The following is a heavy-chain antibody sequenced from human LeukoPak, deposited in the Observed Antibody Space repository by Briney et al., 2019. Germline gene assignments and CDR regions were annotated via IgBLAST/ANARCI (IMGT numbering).Heavy chain of an antibody. Sequence: PGGSLRLSCAASGFTFNRYGMKWVRQAPGKGLEWISSISSSSTYIYYADSVKGRFTISRDNAENSLYLQMNSLRAEDTAVYYCTTIRPDHWGQGTLVTVSS. CDR1: GFTFNRYG. CDR3: TTIRPDH. V-gene: IGHV3-21*01. CDR2: ISSSSTYI. D-gene: IGHD5-12*01. J-gene: IGHJ5*02.